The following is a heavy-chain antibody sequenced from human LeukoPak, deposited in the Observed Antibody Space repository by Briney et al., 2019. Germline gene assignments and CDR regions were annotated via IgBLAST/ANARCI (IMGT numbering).Heavy chain of an antibody. D-gene: IGHD1-26*01. CDR3: AKEALRELLRILRRGGFDY. V-gene: IGHV3-30*02. Sequence: GGSLRLSCAASGFTFSSYGMHWVRQAPGKGLEWVAYIQYDGSNEQYADSVKGRFSISRDSSKNILYLQMNSLRAEDTAVYYCAKEALRELLRILRRGGFDYWGQGTLVTVSS. CDR2: IQYDGSNE. CDR1: GFTFSSYG. J-gene: IGHJ4*02.